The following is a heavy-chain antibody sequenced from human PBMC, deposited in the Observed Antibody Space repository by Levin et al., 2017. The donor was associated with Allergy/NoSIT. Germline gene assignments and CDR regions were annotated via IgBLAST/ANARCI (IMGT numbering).Heavy chain of an antibody. Sequence: PSETLSLTCTVSGGSISSSTYYWGWIRQPPGKGLEWIGSIYYSGSTYYNPSLKSRVAISVDTSKNQFSLKLRSVTAADTAVYYCARSQYGSGSQRRWDYWGQGTLVTVSS. CDR3: ARSQYGSGSQRRWDY. V-gene: IGHV4-39*01. J-gene: IGHJ4*02. CDR1: GGSISSSTYY. D-gene: IGHD3-10*01. CDR2: IYYSGST.